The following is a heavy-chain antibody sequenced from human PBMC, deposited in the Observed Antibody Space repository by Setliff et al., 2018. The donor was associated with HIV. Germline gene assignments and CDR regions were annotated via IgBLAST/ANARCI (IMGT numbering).Heavy chain of an antibody. Sequence: GGSLRLSCAASGFTFSSYEMNWVRQAPGKGLEWLSYISSSGSTIYYADSVKGRFTVSRDNAKNSLYLQMNGLRAEDTAVYYCARDDNLGGIDYWGQGTLVTVSS. J-gene: IGHJ4*02. CDR3: ARDDNLGGIDY. D-gene: IGHD1-26*01. CDR1: GFTFSSYE. CDR2: ISSSGSTI. V-gene: IGHV3-48*03.